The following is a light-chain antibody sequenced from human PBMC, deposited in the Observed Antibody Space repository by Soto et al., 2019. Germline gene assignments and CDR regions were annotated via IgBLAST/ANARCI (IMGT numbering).Light chain of an antibody. CDR1: SGHSSYA. V-gene: IGLV4-69*01. CDR2: LNSDGSH. CDR3: QTWGTGVVV. J-gene: IGLJ2*01. Sequence: QPVLTQSPSASASLGASVKLTCTLSSGHSSYAIAWHQQQPEKGPRYFMKLNSDGSHSKGDGIPDRFSGSSSGAERYLSISSHQSEDEADYYCQTWGTGVVVFGGGTKVTVL.